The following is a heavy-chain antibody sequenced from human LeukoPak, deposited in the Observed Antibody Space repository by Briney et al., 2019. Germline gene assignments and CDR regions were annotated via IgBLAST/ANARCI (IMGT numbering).Heavy chain of an antibody. V-gene: IGHV5-51*01. CDR1: GYSFTSYW. J-gene: IGHJ4*02. D-gene: IGHD3-16*01. CDR2: IYPGDSDT. CDR3: VRGIHDYTLSFDY. Sequence: GESLKISCKGSGYSFTSYWIGWVRQMPGKGLEWMGIIYPGDSDTRYSPSFQGQVTISADKSISTAYLQWSSLKASDTAMYYCVRGIHDYTLSFDYWGQGTLVTVSS.